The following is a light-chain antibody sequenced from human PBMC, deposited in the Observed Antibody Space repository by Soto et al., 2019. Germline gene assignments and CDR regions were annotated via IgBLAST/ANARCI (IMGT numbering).Light chain of an antibody. CDR3: LQDHDYQWT. CDR2: ATS. Sequence: IQMTQSPSSLSASLGDRVTITCRASQNIDNYLNWYQQKPGKAPKLLIYATSTLQSGVPSRFSGSGSGTEFTLTISSLQAEDFATYYCLQDHDYQWTFGQGTK. J-gene: IGKJ2*02. V-gene: IGKV1-6*01. CDR1: QNIDNY.